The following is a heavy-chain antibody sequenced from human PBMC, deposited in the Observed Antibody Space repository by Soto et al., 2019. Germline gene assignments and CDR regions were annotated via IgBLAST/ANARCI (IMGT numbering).Heavy chain of an antibody. J-gene: IGHJ5*02. CDR3: AKSRGGSSWYEGDA. D-gene: IGHD6-13*01. Sequence: QVQLVESGGGVVQPGRSLRLSCAASGFTFSSYGMNWVRQAPGNGLEWVAVISYAGDYQYYADSVKGRVTISRDNSKNTLYLQMNTLRPEDTAVYFWAKSRGGSSWYEGDAWGQGTLVTVSS. V-gene: IGHV3-30*18. CDR2: ISYAGDYQ. CDR1: GFTFSSYG.